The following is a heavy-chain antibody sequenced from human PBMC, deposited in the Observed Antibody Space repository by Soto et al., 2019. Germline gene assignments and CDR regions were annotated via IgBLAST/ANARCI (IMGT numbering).Heavy chain of an antibody. J-gene: IGHJ4*02. V-gene: IGHV1-18*01. CDR2: ISPYNANT. CDR1: GYTFTNYD. D-gene: IGHD6-19*01. Sequence: QVQLLQSGAEMKNPGASVKVSCKASGYTFTNYDINWVRQAPGQGPEWMGWISPYNANTKYAQKFQGRVTMTTDTPTTTAYMELRSLTSDDTAVYYCARVSEAWYTCGYYLYWGQGTLVSVSS. CDR3: ARVSEAWYTCGYYLY.